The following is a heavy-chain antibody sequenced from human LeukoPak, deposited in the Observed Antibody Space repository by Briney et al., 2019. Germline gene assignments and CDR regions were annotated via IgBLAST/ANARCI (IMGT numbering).Heavy chain of an antibody. CDR1: GGSFSSYY. J-gene: IGHJ4*02. Sequence: SETLSLTCTLSGGSFSSYYWSWIRQPPGKGLEWIGYIYYSGSTNYNPSLKSRVTISVDTSKNQFSLKLSSVTAADTAVYYCARDYQGGYGDKTVDYWGQGTLVTVSS. D-gene: IGHD5-18*01. CDR2: IYYSGST. CDR3: ARDYQGGYGDKTVDY. V-gene: IGHV4-59*12.